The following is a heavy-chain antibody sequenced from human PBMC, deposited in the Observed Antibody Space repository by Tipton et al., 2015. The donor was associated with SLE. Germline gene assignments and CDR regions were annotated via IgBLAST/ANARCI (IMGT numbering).Heavy chain of an antibody. Sequence: TLSLTCAVSGYSISSGYYWGWIRQPPGKGLEWIGSIYHSGSTYYNPSLKSRVTISVDTSKNQFSLKLSSVTAADTAVYYCARTRYSGYDPFDYWGQGTLVTVSS. D-gene: IGHD5-12*01. CDR1: GYSISSGYY. J-gene: IGHJ4*02. V-gene: IGHV4-38-2*01. CDR3: ARTRYSGYDPFDY. CDR2: IYHSGST.